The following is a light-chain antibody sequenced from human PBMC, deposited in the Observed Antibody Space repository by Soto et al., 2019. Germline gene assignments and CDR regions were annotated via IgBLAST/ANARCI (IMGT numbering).Light chain of an antibody. CDR3: QQYVHWPPGA. CDR1: QSVSSS. CDR2: DTS. J-gene: IGKJ1*01. Sequence: EIVVTQSPATLSVSPGERVTLSCRASQSVSSSLAWYQQRPGQAPRLLIYDTSTRAAGIAARFSGSGSGTEFTRTIGSLQSEDSAVYYCQQYVHWPPGAFGQGTTVEIK. V-gene: IGKV3-15*01.